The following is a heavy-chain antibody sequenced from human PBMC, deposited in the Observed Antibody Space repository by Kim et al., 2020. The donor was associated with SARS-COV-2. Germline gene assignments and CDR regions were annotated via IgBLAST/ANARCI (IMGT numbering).Heavy chain of an antibody. J-gene: IGHJ4*02. V-gene: IGHV3-66*01. CDR2: T. D-gene: IGHD1-7*01. Sequence: TYYADSVKGRFTSSRDISKNTLNLQMNSLRADDTAVYFCARSITGTTPGVHWGQGSLVTVSS. CDR3: ARSITGTTPGVH.